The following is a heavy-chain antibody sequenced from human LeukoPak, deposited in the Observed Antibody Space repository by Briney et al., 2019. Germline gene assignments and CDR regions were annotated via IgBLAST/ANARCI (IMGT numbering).Heavy chain of an antibody. Sequence: SQTLSLTCTASGGSVGSGDYYWSWIRQPPGKGLEWIGCIYHSGSTYYNPSLKSRVTISLDTPTNQFSLKLSSVTAADTAVYYCARASSGSYSGPIYYYYYMDVWGKGTTVTVSS. D-gene: IGHD1-26*01. CDR2: IYHSGST. CDR3: ARASSGSYSGPIYYYYYMDV. J-gene: IGHJ6*03. CDR1: GGSVGSGDYY. V-gene: IGHV4-30-4*08.